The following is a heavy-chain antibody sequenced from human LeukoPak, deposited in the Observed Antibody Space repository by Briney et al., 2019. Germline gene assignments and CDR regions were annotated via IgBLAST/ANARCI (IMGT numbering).Heavy chain of an antibody. Sequence: GGSLRLSCAASGFTVSSNYMSWVRQAPGKGLERVSVIYSGGSTYYADSVKGRFTIPRDNSKNTLYLQMNSLRAEDTAVYYCARDQVGATASFDYWGQGTLVTVSS. CDR1: GFTVSSNY. J-gene: IGHJ4*02. D-gene: IGHD1-26*01. CDR2: IYSGGST. CDR3: ARDQVGATASFDY. V-gene: IGHV3-66*01.